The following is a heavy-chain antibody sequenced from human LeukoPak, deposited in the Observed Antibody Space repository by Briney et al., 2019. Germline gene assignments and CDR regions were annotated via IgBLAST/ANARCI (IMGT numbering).Heavy chain of an antibody. V-gene: IGHV3-74*01. J-gene: IGHJ4*02. D-gene: IGHD1-14*01. Sequence: GGSLRLSCAASGFTFSIHWMPSVRQFPSKRLVWVARINPGGRSITDAVSVKGRFTISRDNAKNTLYLQMDSLRAEDTGVYYCARSNQADDYWGQGTLVTVSS. CDR1: GFTFSIHW. CDR3: ARSNQADDY. CDR2: INPGGRSI.